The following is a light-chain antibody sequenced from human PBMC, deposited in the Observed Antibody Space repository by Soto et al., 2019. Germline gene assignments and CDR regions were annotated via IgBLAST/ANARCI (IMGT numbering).Light chain of an antibody. CDR3: QSYDSSLSGVV. CDR1: SSNIGARYD. Sequence: QSVLTQPPSVSGAPGQRVSISCTGGSSNIGARYDVHWYQHLPGKAPKLLIYGNSNRPSGVPDRFSGSRSGTSASLAITGLPADDEADYYCQSYDSSLSGVVFGGGTKLTVL. J-gene: IGLJ2*01. CDR2: GNS. V-gene: IGLV1-40*01.